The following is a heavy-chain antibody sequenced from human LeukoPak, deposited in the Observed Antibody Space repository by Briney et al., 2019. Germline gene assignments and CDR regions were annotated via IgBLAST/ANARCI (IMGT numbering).Heavy chain of an antibody. J-gene: IGHJ5*02. CDR2: INHSGST. V-gene: IGHV4-34*01. Sequence: PSETLSLTCAVYGGSFSGYYWSWIRQPPGKGLEWIGEINHSGSTNYNPSLKSRVTISVDTSKNQFSLKLSSVTAADTAVYYCARGYMVRINWFDPWGQGTLVTVSS. CDR1: GGSFSGYY. D-gene: IGHD3-10*01. CDR3: ARGYMVRINWFDP.